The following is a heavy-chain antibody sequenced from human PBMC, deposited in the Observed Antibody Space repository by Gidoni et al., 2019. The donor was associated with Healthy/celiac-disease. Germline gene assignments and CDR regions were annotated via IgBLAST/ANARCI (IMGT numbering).Heavy chain of an antibody. Sequence: QLQLQESGPGLVKPSETLSLTCTVSGGSISSSSYYWGWIRQPPGKGLEWIGGIYYSGSTYYNPSLKSRVTISVDTSKNQFSLKLSSVTAADTAVYYCAREGFGEFNYYYYGMDVWGQGTTVTVSS. CDR3: AREGFGEFNYYYYGMDV. CDR1: GGSISSSSYY. V-gene: IGHV4-39*07. J-gene: IGHJ6*02. CDR2: IYYSGST. D-gene: IGHD3-10*01.